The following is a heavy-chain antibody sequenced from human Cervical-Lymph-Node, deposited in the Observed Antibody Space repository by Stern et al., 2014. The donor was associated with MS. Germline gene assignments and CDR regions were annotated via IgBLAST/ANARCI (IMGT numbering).Heavy chain of an antibody. D-gene: IGHD2-21*02. CDR3: ARAGIGGVVTAIYWFDP. CDR1: GGTFSSYA. CDR2: IIPIFGTA. J-gene: IGHJ5*02. V-gene: IGHV1-69*01. Sequence: QVQLVESGAEVKKPGSSVKVSCKASGGTFSSYAISWVRQAPGQGLEGMGGIIPIFGTANYAQKFQGRVTITADESTSTAYMELSSLRSEDTAVYYCARAGIGGVVTAIYWFDPWGQGTLVTVSS.